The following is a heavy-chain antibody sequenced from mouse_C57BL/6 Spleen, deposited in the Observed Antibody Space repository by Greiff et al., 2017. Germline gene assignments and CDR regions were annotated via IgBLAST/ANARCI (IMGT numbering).Heavy chain of an antibody. CDR1: GYTFTDYY. CDR3: AMDYYGTY. D-gene: IGHD1-1*01. V-gene: IGHV1-26*01. J-gene: IGHJ2*01. Sequence: EVQLQQSGPELVKPGASVKISCKASGYTFTDYYMNWVKQSHGKSLEWIGDINPNNGGTSYNQKFKGKATLTVDKSSSTAYMELRSLTSEDSAVYYCAMDYYGTYWGQGTTLTVSS. CDR2: INPNNGGT.